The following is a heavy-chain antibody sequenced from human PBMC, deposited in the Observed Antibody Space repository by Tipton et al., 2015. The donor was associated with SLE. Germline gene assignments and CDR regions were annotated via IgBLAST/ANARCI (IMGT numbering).Heavy chain of an antibody. CDR3: ATDLPGDRDFDY. V-gene: IGHV3-48*03. Sequence: GSLRLSCVVSAFTFSNYEMNWVRQAPGGGLEWVSYISIGATSTQYADSVKGRFTISRDDAKNLLFLQMNSLRVEDTAVYYCATDLPGDRDFDYWGQGTLVTVSS. D-gene: IGHD7-27*01. J-gene: IGHJ4*02. CDR2: ISIGATST. CDR1: AFTFSNYE.